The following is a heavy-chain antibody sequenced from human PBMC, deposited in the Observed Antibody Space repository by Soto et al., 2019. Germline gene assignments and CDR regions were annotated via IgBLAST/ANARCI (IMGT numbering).Heavy chain of an antibody. CDR3: AKDRYSNTGNWFDP. J-gene: IGHJ5*02. V-gene: IGHV3-30*18. D-gene: IGHD6-13*01. CDR1: AFTFSTYG. Sequence: QVQLVESGGGVVQPGRSLRLSCAASAFTFSTYGMHWLRQAPGKGLEWVAVISYDGSTKFYADSVKGRFTISRDNSKNTWYLQMNSLRAEDTAVYYCAKDRYSNTGNWFDPWGQGTLVTVSS. CDR2: ISYDGSTK.